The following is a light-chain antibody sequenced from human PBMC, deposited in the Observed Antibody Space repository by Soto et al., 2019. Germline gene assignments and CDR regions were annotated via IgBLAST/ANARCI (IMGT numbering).Light chain of an antibody. CDR2: DAS. CDR3: QQYNSYQ. V-gene: IGKV1-5*01. Sequence: DIQMTQSPSTLSASVGDRVTITCRASQSISSWLAWYQQKPGKAPKLLIYDASSLESGVPSRFSGSGSGTEFTLTISSLQPDDFATYYCQQYNSYQFGQATKVEIK. J-gene: IGKJ1*01. CDR1: QSISSW.